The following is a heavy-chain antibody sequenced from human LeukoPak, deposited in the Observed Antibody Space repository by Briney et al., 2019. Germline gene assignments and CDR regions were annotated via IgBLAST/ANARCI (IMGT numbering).Heavy chain of an antibody. D-gene: IGHD2-2*01. J-gene: IGHJ4*02. CDR3: ARAKGYCSSTSHCYYFDY. Sequence: ASVKVSCKASGGTFSSYAISWVRQAPGQGLEWMGGLIPIFGTANYAQKFQGRVTITADESTSTAYMELSSLRSEETAGYYCARAKGYCSSTSHCYYFDYWGQGTLVTVSS. CDR1: GGTFSSYA. CDR2: LIPIFGTA. V-gene: IGHV1-69*01.